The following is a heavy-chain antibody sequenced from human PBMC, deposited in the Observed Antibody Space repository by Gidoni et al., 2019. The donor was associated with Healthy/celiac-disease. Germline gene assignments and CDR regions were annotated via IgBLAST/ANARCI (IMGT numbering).Heavy chain of an antibody. CDR3: AREPYDYVLGSPIPDV. Sequence: EVQLVESGGGLVEPGGSLRLSCAPAGFTVSSNYMTWVRQAPGKGVEWVSVIYSGGSTYYADSVKGRFTISRDNSKNTLYLQMNSLRAEDTAVYYCAREPYDYVLGSPIPDVWGQGTTVTVS. CDR1: GFTVSSNY. J-gene: IGHJ6*02. D-gene: IGHD3-16*01. CDR2: IYSGGST. V-gene: IGHV3-66*01.